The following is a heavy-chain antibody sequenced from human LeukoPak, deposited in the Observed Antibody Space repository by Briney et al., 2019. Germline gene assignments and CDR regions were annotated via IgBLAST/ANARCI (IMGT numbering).Heavy chain of an antibody. CDR2: IYYGGST. CDR3: ARHVDGFNNINAFDI. D-gene: IGHD1-14*01. Sequence: SETLSLTCSVSGGSISTHYWSWIRQPPGKGLEWIGYIYYGGSTNYNPSLKSRVTISVDTSKNQFSLKLRSVTAADTAVYHCARHVDGFNNINAFDIWGQETIVTVSS. J-gene: IGHJ3*02. V-gene: IGHV4-59*08. CDR1: GGSISTHY.